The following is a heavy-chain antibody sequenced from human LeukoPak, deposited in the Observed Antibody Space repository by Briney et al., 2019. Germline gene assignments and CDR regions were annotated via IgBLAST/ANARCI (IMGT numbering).Heavy chain of an antibody. CDR3: GADSMPRGVFSYAFDI. V-gene: IGHV1-58*01. J-gene: IGHJ3*02. CDR1: GFTFTSSA. Sequence: ASVKVSCKASGFTFTSSAVQWARQARGQRLEWIGWIVVGSGDTNSAQKFQERVTITRDMSTRTAYMELSSLRSEDTAVYYCGADSMPRGVFSYAFDIWGQGTMVTVSS. CDR2: IVVGSGDT. D-gene: IGHD3-10*01.